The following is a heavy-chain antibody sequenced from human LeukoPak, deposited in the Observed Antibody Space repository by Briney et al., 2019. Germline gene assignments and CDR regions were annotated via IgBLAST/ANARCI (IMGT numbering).Heavy chain of an antibody. Sequence: GALSXPCTGSGGSIISTIYYWGGTRQTPGEGVEGIGSIYYRGSSYYNPSLKSRVPISVEKSKNQLALKLRCVSAADRGVYYCARDSRSGWGNSFYPWGQGTLVTVSS. J-gene: IGHJ5*02. CDR1: GGSIISTIYY. D-gene: IGHD6-19*01. CDR3: ARDSRSGWGNSFYP. CDR2: IYYRGSS. V-gene: IGHV4-39*06.